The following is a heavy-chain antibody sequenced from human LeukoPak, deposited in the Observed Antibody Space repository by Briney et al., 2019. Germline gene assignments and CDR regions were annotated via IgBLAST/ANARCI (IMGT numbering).Heavy chain of an antibody. CDR2: ISAYNGNT. CDR1: GYTFTSYG. Sequence: ASVKVSCKASGYTFTSYGISGVRQAPGQGLEWMGWISAYNGNTNYAQKLQGRVTMTTDTSTSTAYMELRSLRSDDTAVYYCARVIGSPPYYYYYYMDVWGKGTTVTVSS. D-gene: IGHD3-10*01. V-gene: IGHV1-18*01. J-gene: IGHJ6*03. CDR3: ARVIGSPPYYYYYYMDV.